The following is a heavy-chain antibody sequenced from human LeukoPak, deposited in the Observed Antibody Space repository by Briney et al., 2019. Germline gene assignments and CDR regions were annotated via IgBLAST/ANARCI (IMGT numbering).Heavy chain of an antibody. V-gene: IGHV1-18*01. CDR3: ARDPSNTSGRFAYFDY. J-gene: IGHJ4*02. CDR2: ISCYNGDT. D-gene: IGHD6-19*01. CDR1: GYTFTSHG. Sequence: ASVKVSCKASGYTFTSHGISWVRLVPGQGLEWMAWISCYNGDTIYSQNFQGRVTVTTDTSTNTAYMELRSLRSDDTAVYYCARDPSNTSGRFAYFDYWGQGTLVTVSS.